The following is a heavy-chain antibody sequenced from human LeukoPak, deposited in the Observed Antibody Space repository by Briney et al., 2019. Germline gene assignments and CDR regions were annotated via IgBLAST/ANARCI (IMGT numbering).Heavy chain of an antibody. J-gene: IGHJ4*02. CDR1: GDSITNYF. D-gene: IGHD2-15*01. V-gene: IGHV4-59*01. CDR3: ARGRVAYSAYYFDY. CDR2: IYYTGNT. Sequence: PSETLSLPCTVSGDSITNYFWSWIRQPPGQGLEWFGYIYYTGNTNYKPSLKSRVTMSVDTSTNQFSLRLRSVTAADTAVYYCARGRVAYSAYYFDYWGREPWSPSPQ.